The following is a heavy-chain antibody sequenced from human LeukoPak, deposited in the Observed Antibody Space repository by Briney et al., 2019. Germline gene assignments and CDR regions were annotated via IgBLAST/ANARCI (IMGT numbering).Heavy chain of an antibody. CDR3: AKVPGITMVRGVIRYFDY. D-gene: IGHD3-10*01. V-gene: IGHV3-23*01. CDR1: GFTFSSYA. CDR2: ISGSGGST. Sequence: PGGSLRLSCAASGFTFSSYAMSWVRQAPGKGLEWVSAISGSGGSTYYADSVKGRFTISRDNSKNTLYLQMNSLRAEDTAVYYCAKVPGITMVRGVIRYFDYWGQGTLVTISS. J-gene: IGHJ4*02.